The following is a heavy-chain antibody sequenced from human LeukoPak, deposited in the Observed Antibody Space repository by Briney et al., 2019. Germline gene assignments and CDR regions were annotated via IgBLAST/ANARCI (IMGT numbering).Heavy chain of an antibody. V-gene: IGHV3-48*04. J-gene: IGHJ4*02. CDR3: AGTTTTCCNQ. CDR2: ISSSSSTI. Sequence: QAGGSLRLSCAASGFTFSSYSMNWVRQAPGKGLEWVSYISSSSSTIYYADSVKGRFIISRDNAKNTLFLQMNSLSADDTAVYYCAGTTTTCCNQWGQGTLVTVSS. CDR1: GFTFSSYS. D-gene: IGHD4-11*01.